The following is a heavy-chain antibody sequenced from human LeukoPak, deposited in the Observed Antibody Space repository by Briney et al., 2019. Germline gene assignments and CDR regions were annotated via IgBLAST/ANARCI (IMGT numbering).Heavy chain of an antibody. D-gene: IGHD2-2*01. CDR3: AKACVPPYYCGMDV. CDR2: ISYDGSNK. J-gene: IGHJ6*02. Sequence: GGSLRLSCAASGFSFSDFCMSWVRQAPGKGLEWVAVISYDGSNKYYADSVKGRFTISRDNSKNTLYLQMNSLRAEDTAVYYCAKACVPPYYCGMDVWGQGTTVTVSS. V-gene: IGHV3-30*18. CDR1: GFSFSDFC.